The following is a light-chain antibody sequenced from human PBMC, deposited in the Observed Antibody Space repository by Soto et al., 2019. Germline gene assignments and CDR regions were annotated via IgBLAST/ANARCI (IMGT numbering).Light chain of an antibody. CDR1: QSASAW. V-gene: IGKV1-5*01. CDR3: QSYRTFSWT. CDR2: DAS. Sequence: DMQMTQSPSTLSASVGDRATVACRASQSASAWLAWHQPKPGKAPKFLMHDASTLARRVPLRVSGSPSATEFTLTINSLQPDDFATYSCQSYRTFSWTFGQGTTVDI. J-gene: IGKJ1*01.